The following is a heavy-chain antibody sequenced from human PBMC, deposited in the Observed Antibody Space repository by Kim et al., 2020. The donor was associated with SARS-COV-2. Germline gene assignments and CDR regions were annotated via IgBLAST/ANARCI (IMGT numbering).Heavy chain of an antibody. CDR1: GFIFSSYD. CDR3: AKEGILES. CDR2: IVPSGGST. D-gene: IGHD3-3*01. J-gene: IGHJ4*02. Sequence: GGSLRLACAASGFIFSSYDMSWVRQAPGKGLEWVSVIVPSGGSTYYADSVKGRFTISRDNSKNTVYLQMNSLRAEDTAVYYCAKEGILESWGQGALVTVSS. V-gene: IGHV3-23*01.